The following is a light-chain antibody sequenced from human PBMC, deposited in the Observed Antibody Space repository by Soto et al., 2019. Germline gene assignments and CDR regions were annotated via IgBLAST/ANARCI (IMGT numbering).Light chain of an antibody. J-gene: IGKJ3*01. CDR1: QSVSSN. Sequence: IVMTQSPATLSVSPEERATLSCRASQSVSSNLAWYQQKPGQAPRLLIYGASTRATGIPARFSGSGSGTEFTLTISSLQSEDFAVYYCQQYNNWPFTFGPGTKVDI. CDR2: GAS. V-gene: IGKV3-15*01. CDR3: QQYNNWPFT.